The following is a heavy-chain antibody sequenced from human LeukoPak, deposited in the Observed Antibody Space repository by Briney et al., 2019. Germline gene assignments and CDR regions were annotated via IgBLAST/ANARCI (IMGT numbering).Heavy chain of an antibody. CDR3: VRDVLAAAARWFDP. Sequence: SETLSLTCAVSGGSFSSYYWGWIRQPAGKGLEWIGRIYSTGSTNYSPSLMSRVTMSVDTSKNQFSLKLSSVTAADTAVYYCVRDVLAAAARWFDPWGQGTLVTVSS. J-gene: IGHJ5*02. CDR2: IYSTGST. D-gene: IGHD6-13*01. CDR1: GGSFSSYY. V-gene: IGHV4-4*07.